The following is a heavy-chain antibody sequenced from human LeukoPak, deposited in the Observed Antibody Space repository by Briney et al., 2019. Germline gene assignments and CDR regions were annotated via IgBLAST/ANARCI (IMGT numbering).Heavy chain of an antibody. CDR2: INPNSGGT. J-gene: IGHJ4*02. D-gene: IGHD6-13*01. V-gene: IGHV1-2*06. CDR3: ARGIAAAGKRDY. Sequence: ASVKVSCKASGYTFTGYYMHWVRQAPGQGLEWMGRINPNSGGTNYAQKFQGRVTMTRGTSISTAYMELSRLGSDDTAVYYCARGIAAAGKRDYWGQGTLVTVSS. CDR1: GYTFTGYY.